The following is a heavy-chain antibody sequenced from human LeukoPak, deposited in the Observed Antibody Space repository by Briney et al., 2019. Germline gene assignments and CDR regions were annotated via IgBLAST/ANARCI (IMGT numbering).Heavy chain of an antibody. CDR2: IDSDGSGA. Sequence: GGSLRLSCAASGFTFSSYWTHWVRQAPGMGLVWVSRIDSDGSGASYADSVKGRFTISRDNAKNRLYLQMNSLRAEDTAVYYCAKDSTNDYPDYWGQGTLVTVSS. CDR1: GFTFSSYW. CDR3: AKDSTNDYPDY. D-gene: IGHD1-14*01. V-gene: IGHV3-74*01. J-gene: IGHJ4*02.